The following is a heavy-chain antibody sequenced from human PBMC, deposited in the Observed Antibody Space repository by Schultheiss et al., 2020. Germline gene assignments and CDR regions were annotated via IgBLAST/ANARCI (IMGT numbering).Heavy chain of an antibody. Sequence: SQTLSLTCAVSGGSISSGGYSWSWIRQPPGKGLEWIGYIYHSGSTYYNPSLKSRVTISVDRSKNQFSLKLSSVTAADTAVYYCARGLQRGYNYCGGDCSPYYFDYWGQGTLVTVSS. CDR3: ARGLQRGYNYCGGDCSPYYFDY. V-gene: IGHV4-30-2*01. J-gene: IGHJ4*02. CDR2: IYHSGST. D-gene: IGHD2-21*02. CDR1: GGSISSGGYS.